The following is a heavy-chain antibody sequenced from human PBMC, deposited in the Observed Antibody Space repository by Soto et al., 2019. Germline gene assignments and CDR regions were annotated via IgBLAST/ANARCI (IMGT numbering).Heavy chain of an antibody. CDR2: IIPILGIA. Sequence: QVQLVQSGAEVKKPGSSVKVSCKASGGTFSSYTISWVRQAPGQGLEWMGRIIPILGIANYAQKFQGRVTITADKXTXXAYMELSSLRSEDTAVYYCARSPSIAAAGIGGFDPWGQGTLVTVSS. V-gene: IGHV1-69*02. D-gene: IGHD6-13*01. CDR1: GGTFSSYT. CDR3: ARSPSIAAAGIGGFDP. J-gene: IGHJ5*02.